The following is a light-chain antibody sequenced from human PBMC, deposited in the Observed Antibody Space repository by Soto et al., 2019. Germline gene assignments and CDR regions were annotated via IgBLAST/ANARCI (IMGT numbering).Light chain of an antibody. Sequence: QSALTQPACVSWSLGQSITISCTGTTRDIAGYNYISWYQQLPGKAPKLMIYQVTIRPSGISNRFSGSKSGNTASLTISGLQAEDEADYYCTSFSSSTSLYVFGTGTKVTVL. CDR1: TRDIAGYNY. CDR2: QVT. CDR3: TSFSSSTSLYV. J-gene: IGLJ1*01. V-gene: IGLV2-14*01.